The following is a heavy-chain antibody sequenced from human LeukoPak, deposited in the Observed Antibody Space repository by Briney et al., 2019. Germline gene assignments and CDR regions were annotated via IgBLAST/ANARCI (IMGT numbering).Heavy chain of an antibody. CDR3: ASQIVVPAALMGAFDI. Sequence: PSETLSLTCTVSGGSISSSSYYWGWIRQPPGKGLVWIGSIYYSGSTYYNPSLKSRVTISVDTSKNQFSLKLSSVTAADTAVYYCASQIVVPAALMGAFDISGQGTMVTVSS. V-gene: IGHV4-39*01. D-gene: IGHD2-2*01. CDR2: IYYSGST. CDR1: GGSISSSSYY. J-gene: IGHJ3*02.